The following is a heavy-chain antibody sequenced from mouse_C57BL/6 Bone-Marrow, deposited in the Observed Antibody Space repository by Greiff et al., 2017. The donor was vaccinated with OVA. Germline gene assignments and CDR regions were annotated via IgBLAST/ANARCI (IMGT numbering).Heavy chain of an antibody. CDR1: GYSFTGYY. D-gene: IGHD2-4*01. CDR2: IYPYNGVS. J-gene: IGHJ1*03. Sequence: EVQVVESGPELVQPGASVKISCKASGYSFTGYYMHWVKQSHGNILDWIGYIYPYNGVSSYNQKFKGKATLTVDKSSSTAYMELRSLTSEDSAVYYCAREGYDYFWYFDVWGTGTTVTVSS. V-gene: IGHV1-31*01. CDR3: AREGYDYFWYFDV.